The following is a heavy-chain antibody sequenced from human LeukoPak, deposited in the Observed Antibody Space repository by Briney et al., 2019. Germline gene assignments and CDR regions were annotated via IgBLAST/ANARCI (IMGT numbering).Heavy chain of an antibody. V-gene: IGHV4-30-2*01. J-gene: IGHJ3*02. Sequence: PSQTLSLTCTVSGGSISSGGYYWSWIRQPPGKGLEWIGYIYHSGSTNYNPSLKSRVTISVGTSKNQFSLKLSSVTAADTAVYYCGGGTTVPTNRYAFDIWGQGTMVTVSS. CDR2: IYHSGST. D-gene: IGHD4-17*01. CDR3: GGGTTVPTNRYAFDI. CDR1: GGSISSGGYY.